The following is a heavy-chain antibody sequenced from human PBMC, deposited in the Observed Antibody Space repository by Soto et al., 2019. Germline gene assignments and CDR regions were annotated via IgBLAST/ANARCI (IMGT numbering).Heavy chain of an antibody. CDR3: ASRIGAGSYEDAFDI. CDR1: GGSISSSSYY. Sequence: QLQLQESGPGLVKPSETLSLTCTVSGGSISSSSYYWGWIRQPPGKGLEWIGSIYYSGSTYYNPSLKSRVTISVDTSKNKYSLKRSFVTAADTAVYYCASRIGAGSYEDAFDIWGQGTMVTVS. CDR2: IYYSGST. D-gene: IGHD3-10*01. J-gene: IGHJ3*02. V-gene: IGHV4-39*01.